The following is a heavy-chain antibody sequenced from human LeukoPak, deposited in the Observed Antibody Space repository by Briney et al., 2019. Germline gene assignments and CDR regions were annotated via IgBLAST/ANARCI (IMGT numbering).Heavy chain of an antibody. CDR3: ARAVTMVRGVNFDY. J-gene: IGHJ4*02. CDR2: IYYSGST. D-gene: IGHD3-10*01. V-gene: IGHV4-59*01. CDR1: GGSISSYY. Sequence: PSETLSLTCTVSGGSISSYYWSWIRQPPGKGLEWIGYIYYSGSTNYNPSLKSRVTISVDTSKNQFSLELSSVTAADTAVYYCARAVTMVRGVNFDYWGQGTLVTVSS.